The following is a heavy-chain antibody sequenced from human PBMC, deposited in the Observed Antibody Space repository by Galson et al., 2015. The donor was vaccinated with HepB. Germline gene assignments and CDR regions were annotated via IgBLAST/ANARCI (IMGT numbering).Heavy chain of an antibody. V-gene: IGHV1-69*13. CDR3: ARSPLTFGGVIVIPGPFDY. J-gene: IGHJ4*02. CDR2: IIPIFGTA. CDR1: GGTFSSYA. D-gene: IGHD3-16*02. Sequence: SVKVSCKASGGTFSSYAISWVRQAPGQGLEWMGGIIPIFGTANYAQKFQGRVTITADESTSTAYMELSSLRSEDTAVYYCARSPLTFGGVIVIPGPFDYWGQGTLVTVSS.